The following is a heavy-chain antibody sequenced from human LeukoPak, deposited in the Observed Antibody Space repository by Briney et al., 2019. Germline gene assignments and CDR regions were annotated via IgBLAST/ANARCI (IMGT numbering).Heavy chain of an antibody. J-gene: IGHJ4*02. V-gene: IGHV3-30-3*01. CDR3: ARDASRGYSYGYPVDY. D-gene: IGHD5-18*01. Sequence: GGPLRLSCAASGFTFSSYAMHWVRQAPGKGLEWVAVISYDGSNKYYADSVKGRFTISRDNSKNTLYLQMNSLRAEDTAVYYCARDASRGYSYGYPVDYWGQGTLVTVSS. CDR1: GFTFSSYA. CDR2: ISYDGSNK.